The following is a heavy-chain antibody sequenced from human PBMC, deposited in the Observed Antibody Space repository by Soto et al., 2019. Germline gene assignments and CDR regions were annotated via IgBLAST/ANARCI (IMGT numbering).Heavy chain of an antibody. J-gene: IGHJ4*02. CDR3: ARDNYDFWSGSI. V-gene: IGHV4-30-4*01. D-gene: IGHD3-3*01. CDR2: IYYSGST. CDR1: GGSISRGDYY. Sequence: PSETLCLTCTVFGGSISRGDYYWSWIRQPPGKGLEWIGHIYYSGSTYYNPSLKSRVTISVDTSKNQFSLKLSSVTAADTAVYYCARDNYDFWSGSIWGQGTLVTVSS.